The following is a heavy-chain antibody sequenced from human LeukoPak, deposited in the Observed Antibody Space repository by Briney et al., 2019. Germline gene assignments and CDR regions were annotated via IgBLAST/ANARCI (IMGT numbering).Heavy chain of an antibody. Sequence: ASVKASCKASGYTFTTYGISWVRHAPGQGLEWMGCLSTYNGNTHTPQKFEGSLTMTTDTSTSTAHMELRTLTSDDTAVYYCARERSVAGGGTSLANWGQGTLVSVSS. CDR1: GYTFTTYG. CDR3: ARERSVAGGGTSLAN. V-gene: IGHV1-18*01. D-gene: IGHD1-1*01. J-gene: IGHJ4*02. CDR2: LSTYNGNT.